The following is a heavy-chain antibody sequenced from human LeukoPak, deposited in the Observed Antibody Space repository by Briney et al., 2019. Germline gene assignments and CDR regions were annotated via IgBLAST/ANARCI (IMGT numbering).Heavy chain of an antibody. CDR2: IYSDGST. J-gene: IGHJ4*02. CDR1: GFTVRSNY. CDR3: AKGAVADRVRLDY. Sequence: GGSLRLSCAASGFTVRSNYMNWVRQAPGKGLEWVSVIYSDGSTHYANSVKGRFTISRDNSKNTLYLQMNSLRAEDTAVYYCAKGAVADRVRLDYWGQGTLVTVSS. D-gene: IGHD6-19*01. V-gene: IGHV3-53*01.